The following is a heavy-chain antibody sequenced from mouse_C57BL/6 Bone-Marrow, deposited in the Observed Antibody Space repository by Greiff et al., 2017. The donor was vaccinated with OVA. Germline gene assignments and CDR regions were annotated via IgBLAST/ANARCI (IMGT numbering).Heavy chain of an antibody. J-gene: IGHJ2*01. V-gene: IGHV10-1*01. CDR3: VRDSSGYFDY. Sequence: VQLKESGGGLVQPKGSLKLSCAASGFSFNTYAMNWVRQAPGKGLEWVACIRSKSNNYATYYADSVKDRFTISRDDSESMLYLQMNNLKTEDTAMYYCVRDSSGYFDYWGQGTTLTVSS. CDR1: GFSFNTYA. CDR2: IRSKSNNYAT. D-gene: IGHD3-2*02.